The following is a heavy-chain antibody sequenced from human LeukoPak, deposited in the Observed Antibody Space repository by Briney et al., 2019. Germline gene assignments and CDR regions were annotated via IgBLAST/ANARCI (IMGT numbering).Heavy chain of an antibody. CDR1: GYTFTSYG. Sequence: ASVKVSCKASGYTFTSYGISWVRQAPGQGLEWMGWISAYNGNTNYAQKLQGRVTMTTDTSTSTAYMELRSLRSDDTAVYYCARGGGDYDILTCYYDDWVVPDYWGQGTLVTVSS. CDR2: ISAYNGNT. D-gene: IGHD3-9*01. CDR3: ARGGGDYDILTCYYDDWVVPDY. J-gene: IGHJ4*02. V-gene: IGHV1-18*04.